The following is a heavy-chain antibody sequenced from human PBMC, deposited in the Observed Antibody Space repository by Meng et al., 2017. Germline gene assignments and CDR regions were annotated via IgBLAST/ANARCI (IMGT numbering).Heavy chain of an antibody. J-gene: IGHJ4*02. V-gene: IGHV1-2*06. CDR2: INPNSGGT. Sequence: QLWLPGAEVKKPRASVKVSCKASGYTFTGYYMHWVRQAPGQGLEWMGRINPNSGGTNYAQKFQGRVTMTRDTSISTAYMELSRLRSDDTAVYYCAREWGSGWYVMDYWGQGTLVTVSS. D-gene: IGHD6-19*01. CDR3: AREWGSGWYVMDY. CDR1: GYTFTGYY.